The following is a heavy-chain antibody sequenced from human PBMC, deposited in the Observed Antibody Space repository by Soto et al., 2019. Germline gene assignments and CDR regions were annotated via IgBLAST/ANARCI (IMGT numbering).Heavy chain of an antibody. CDR1: GGSFTSNNW. V-gene: IGHV4-4*02. CDR2: IYRTGST. J-gene: IGHJ4*02. Sequence: QVQLQESGPGLVKPSGTLSLTCAVSGGSFTSNNWWTWVRQPPGQGLEWIGEIYRTGSTNYNPSLKRRLTISLDKSENQFALQVTSLTAADTAVYYCASRDPGTSVDYWGQGTLVTVSS. CDR3: ASRDPGTSVDY. D-gene: IGHD1-7*01.